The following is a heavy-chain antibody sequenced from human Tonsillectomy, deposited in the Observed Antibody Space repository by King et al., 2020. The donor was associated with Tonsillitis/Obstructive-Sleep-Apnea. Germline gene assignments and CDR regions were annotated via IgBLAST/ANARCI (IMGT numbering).Heavy chain of an antibody. Sequence: QLVQSGGGLVQPGGSLRLSCAASGFTFSSYAMSWVRQAPGKGLEWVAGIGGSGGSTYYADSVKGRFTISRDNSKNTLYLQMSSLRAEDTAVYYCAKDLSSWYWSYFDYWGQGTLVTVSS. V-gene: IGHV3-23*04. CDR1: GFTFSSYA. CDR3: AKDLSSWYWSYFDY. D-gene: IGHD6-13*01. J-gene: IGHJ4*02. CDR2: IGGSGGST.